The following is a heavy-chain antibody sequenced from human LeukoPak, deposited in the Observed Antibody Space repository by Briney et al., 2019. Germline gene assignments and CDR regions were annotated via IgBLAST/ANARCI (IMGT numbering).Heavy chain of an antibody. Sequence: GGSLRLSCAASGFTFSSYAMHWVRQAPGKGLEWVAVISYDGSNKYYADSVKGRFTISRDNSKNTLYLQMNSLRAEDTAVYYCARDYYGSGGYYYYMDVWGKGTTVTVSS. CDR2: ISYDGSNK. CDR1: GFTFSSYA. V-gene: IGHV3-30*04. D-gene: IGHD3-10*01. CDR3: ARDYYGSGGYYYYMDV. J-gene: IGHJ6*03.